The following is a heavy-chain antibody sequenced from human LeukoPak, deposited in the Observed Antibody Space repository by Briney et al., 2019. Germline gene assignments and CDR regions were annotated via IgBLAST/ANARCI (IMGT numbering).Heavy chain of an antibody. CDR3: AKCGDFIAASYDWFDP. J-gene: IGHJ5*02. CDR1: GYTFTDYY. V-gene: IGHV1-2*06. CDR2: INPNSGGT. Sequence: ASVKVSCKASGYTFTDYYMHWVRQAPGQGLEWMGRINPNSGGTKYAQKFQGRVTMTRDTSISTAYMELNRLTSDDTAVYYCAKCGDFIAASYDWFDPWGPGTLVTVSS. D-gene: IGHD6-13*01.